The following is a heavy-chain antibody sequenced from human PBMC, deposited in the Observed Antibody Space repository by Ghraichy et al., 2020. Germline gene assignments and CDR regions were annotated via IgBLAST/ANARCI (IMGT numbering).Heavy chain of an antibody. J-gene: IGHJ6*02. V-gene: IGHV4-34*01. CDR3: ARATIRGVMDV. D-gene: IGHD5-12*01. Sequence: ESLKISCAVYGGSFNDYYWTWIRQPPGMGLEWIGQINHIGPNTYGPSLKRRATISVDTYKKQFSLKLKSVTAADRTMYFCARATIRGVMDVWGQGTTVTVSS. CDR1: GGSFNDYY. CDR2: INHIGPN.